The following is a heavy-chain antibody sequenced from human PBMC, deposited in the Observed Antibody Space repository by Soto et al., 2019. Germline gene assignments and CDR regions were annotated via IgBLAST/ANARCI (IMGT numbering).Heavy chain of an antibody. J-gene: IGHJ4*02. CDR2: TYYRSKWYN. CDR1: GDSVSSNSAA. Sequence: SQTLSLTCAISGDSVSSNSAAWNWIRQSPSRGLEWLGRTYYRSKWYNDYAVSVKSRITINPDTSKNQFSLQLNSVTPEDTAVYYCARVYDSSGYYKGYFDYWGQGTLVTVSS. CDR3: ARVYDSSGYYKGYFDY. D-gene: IGHD3-22*01. V-gene: IGHV6-1*01.